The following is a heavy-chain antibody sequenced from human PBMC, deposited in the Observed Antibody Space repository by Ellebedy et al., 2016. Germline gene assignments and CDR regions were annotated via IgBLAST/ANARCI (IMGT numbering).Heavy chain of an antibody. CDR3: ARPGGGNSDIFYLDY. CDR1: GGSISSTYY. V-gene: IGHV4-39*01. D-gene: IGHD4-23*01. J-gene: IGHJ4*02. Sequence: SETLSLTXNVSGGSISSTYYWGWIRQSPGKGLEWIGNVYFNGETFSNPSLKSRVSIVADTSKNQFSLKLTSVTAADMAVYYCARPGGGNSDIFYLDYWGLGTLVTVSS. CDR2: VYFNGET.